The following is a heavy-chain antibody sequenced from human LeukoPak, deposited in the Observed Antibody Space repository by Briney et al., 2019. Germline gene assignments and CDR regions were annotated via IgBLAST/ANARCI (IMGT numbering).Heavy chain of an antibody. CDR2: ISTTSSTI. V-gene: IGHV3-48*01. Sequence: GGSLRLSCTASGFTFSTCSMNWVRQAPGKGLEWLSYISTTSSTIYYADSVKGRFTISRDNSKNTLYLQMNSLRAEDTAVYYCAKEVTVVVVAATLFDYWGQGTLVTVSS. D-gene: IGHD2-15*01. CDR3: AKEVTVVVVAATLFDY. CDR1: GFTFSTCS. J-gene: IGHJ4*02.